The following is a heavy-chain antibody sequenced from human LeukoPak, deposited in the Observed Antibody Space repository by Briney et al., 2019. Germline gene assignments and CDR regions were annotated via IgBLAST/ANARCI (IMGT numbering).Heavy chain of an antibody. Sequence: GGSLRLSCAASGFTFSNVWMSWVRQAPGKGLEWVGRIRIKTDGGTADYVAPVKDRFTISRDDSKNTLYLQMNSLRAEDTAVYYCAKWGYQLLSRMVYYGMDVWGQGTTVTVSS. CDR3: AKWGYQLLSRMVYYGMDV. CDR1: GFTFSNVW. J-gene: IGHJ6*02. V-gene: IGHV3-15*01. D-gene: IGHD2-2*01. CDR2: IRIKTDGGTA.